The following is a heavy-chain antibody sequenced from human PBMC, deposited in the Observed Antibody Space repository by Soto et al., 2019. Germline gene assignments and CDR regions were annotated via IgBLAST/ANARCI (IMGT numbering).Heavy chain of an antibody. V-gene: IGHV4-39*01. J-gene: IGHJ5*02. Sequence: SETLSLTCTVSGGSISSRGYYWGWIRQPPGKGLEWIGTIYYSGSTYYNPSLKSRVTISVDTSKNQFSLKLSSVTAADTAVYYCATSNWFAPGGRETLVTVSS. CDR3: ATSNWFAP. CDR1: GGSISSRGYY. CDR2: IYYSGST.